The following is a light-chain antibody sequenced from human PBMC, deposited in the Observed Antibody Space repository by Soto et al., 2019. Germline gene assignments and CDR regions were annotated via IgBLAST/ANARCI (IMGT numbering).Light chain of an antibody. J-gene: IGKJ1*01. CDR2: GAA. V-gene: IGKV3-15*01. CDR1: QNINTN. Sequence: EVVLTQSPATLSVSPGARATLSCRASQNINTNLAWYQHKPGQPPNLVMYGAATRATGVPDRFSGSWSGTQFTLTITSLQSEDFAVYYCQQYNAWTWTFGQGTKVEIK. CDR3: QQYNAWTWT.